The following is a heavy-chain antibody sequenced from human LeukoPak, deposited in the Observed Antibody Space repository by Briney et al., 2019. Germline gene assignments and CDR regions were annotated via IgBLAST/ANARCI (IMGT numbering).Heavy chain of an antibody. J-gene: IGHJ4*02. Sequence: ASVKVSCKASGYTFTSYYMHWVRQAPGLGLEWMGIIRPITDSSTYAQKFQGRVTMTRDMSTSTGFMELTSLRSEDTAVYFCTREPPSTGYYDYWGQGTLVTVSS. CDR1: GYTFTSYY. V-gene: IGHV1-46*01. CDR3: TREPPSTGYYDY. CDR2: IRPITDSS. D-gene: IGHD1-1*01.